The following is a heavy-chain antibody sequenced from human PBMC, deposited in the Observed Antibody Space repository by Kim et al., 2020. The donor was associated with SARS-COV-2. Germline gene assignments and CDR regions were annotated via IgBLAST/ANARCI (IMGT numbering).Heavy chain of an antibody. V-gene: IGHV6-1*01. Sequence: YNDYAVSVKSRITINSDTSKNQFSLQLNSVTPEDTAVYYCARTVAGTFDYWGQGTLVTVSS. CDR3: ARTVAGTFDY. D-gene: IGHD6-19*01. CDR2: YN. J-gene: IGHJ4*02.